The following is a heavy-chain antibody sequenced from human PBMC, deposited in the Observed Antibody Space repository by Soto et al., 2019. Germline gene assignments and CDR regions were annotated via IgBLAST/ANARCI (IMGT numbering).Heavy chain of an antibody. CDR3: ARVGTTGTADPGNYYMDV. CDR2: MHYSGSS. J-gene: IGHJ6*03. D-gene: IGHD1-1*01. V-gene: IGHV4-59*02. CDR1: GDSVTSHY. Sequence: SETLSLTCSFSGDSVTSHYFTWIRQSPEKGLEWIGEMHYSGSSNYNPSLKSRVTISVDTSKNQFSLKLSSVTAADTAVYYCARVGTTGTADPGNYYMDVWGKGTTVTVSS.